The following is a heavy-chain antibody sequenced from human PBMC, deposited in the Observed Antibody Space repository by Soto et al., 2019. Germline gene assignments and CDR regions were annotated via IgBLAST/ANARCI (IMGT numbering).Heavy chain of an antibody. Sequence: SETLSLTCTVSGGSISSYYWIWIRQPPGKGLEWIGYIYYSGSTNYNPSLKSRVTISVDTSKNQFSLKLSSVTAADTAVYYCARSDYDSSGYYSRGPMDFDFWGQGTLVTVSS. D-gene: IGHD3-22*01. CDR1: GGSISSYY. V-gene: IGHV4-59*01. J-gene: IGHJ4*02. CDR3: ARSDYDSSGYYSRGPMDFDF. CDR2: IYYSGST.